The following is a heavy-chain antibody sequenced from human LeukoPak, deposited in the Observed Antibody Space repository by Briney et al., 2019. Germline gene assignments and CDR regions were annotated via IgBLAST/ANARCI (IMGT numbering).Heavy chain of an antibody. Sequence: GGSLRLSCATSGFTFSSSEMNWVRQAPGKGLEWVSYISSSGSPIYYADSVKGRFTISRDIARNTVYLQMNSLTAEDTAVYYCALFRIAGLNDAFDVGGQGTMVIVSS. J-gene: IGHJ3*01. CDR3: ALFRIAGLNDAFDV. D-gene: IGHD1-26*01. CDR1: GFTFSSSE. CDR2: ISSSGSPI. V-gene: IGHV3-48*03.